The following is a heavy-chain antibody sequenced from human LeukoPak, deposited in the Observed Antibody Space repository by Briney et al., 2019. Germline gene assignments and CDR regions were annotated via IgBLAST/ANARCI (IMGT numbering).Heavy chain of an antibody. CDR2: IYHCGST. V-gene: IGHV4-38-2*02. CDR3: ARDTMVRGVNY. Sequence: SETLSLTCTVSGYSISSGYYWCWIRQPPRKGLEWIGRIYHCGSTYYHPSIKSRVPISVDTSKNQFSLKLSSVTAADTAVYYCARDTMVRGVNYWGQGTLVTVSS. D-gene: IGHD3-10*01. CDR1: GYSISSGYY. J-gene: IGHJ4*02.